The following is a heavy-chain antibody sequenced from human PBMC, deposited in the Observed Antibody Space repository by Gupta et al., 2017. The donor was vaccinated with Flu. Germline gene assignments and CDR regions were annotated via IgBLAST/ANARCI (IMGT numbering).Heavy chain of an antibody. CDR2: IIPIVGTA. D-gene: IGHD2-8*01. J-gene: IGHJ2*01. CDR3: ARGFLGYCTNGVCDTHGWYFDL. Sequence: QAPGQGLEWMGGIIPIVGTANYAQKFQGRVTRTADKSTSTAYMELSSLRSEDTAVYYCARGFLGYCTNGVCDTHGWYFDLGGRGTMVTVSS. V-gene: IGHV1-69*06.